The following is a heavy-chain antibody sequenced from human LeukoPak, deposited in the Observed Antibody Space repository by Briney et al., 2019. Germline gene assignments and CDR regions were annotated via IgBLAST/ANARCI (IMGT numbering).Heavy chain of an antibody. V-gene: IGHV3-23*01. D-gene: IGHD5/OR15-5a*01. CDR3: AKAAVYHDSCPDS. CDR2: ISSSGGST. J-gene: IGHJ4*02. CDR1: GFIFSTYT. Sequence: PGGSLRLSCAASGFIFSTYTMNWVRQAPGKGLEWVSSISSSGGSTYYADSVKGRFTISRDNSKNTLYLQVISLRAEGTAVYYCAKAAVYHDSCPDSWGQGTLVTVSS.